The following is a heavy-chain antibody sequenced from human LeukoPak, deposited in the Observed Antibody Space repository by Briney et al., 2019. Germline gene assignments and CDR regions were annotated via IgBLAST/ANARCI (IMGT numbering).Heavy chain of an antibody. CDR1: GGSFSGYY. Sequence: SETLSLTCAVYGGSFSGYYWSWIRQPPGKGLEWIGETNHSGSTNYNPSLKSRVTISVDTSKNQFSLKLSSVTAADTAVYYCARRGYSYGGRASRRTSFDYWGQGTLVTVSS. CDR3: ARRGYSYGGRASRRTSFDY. V-gene: IGHV4-34*01. CDR2: TNHSGST. J-gene: IGHJ4*02. D-gene: IGHD5-18*01.